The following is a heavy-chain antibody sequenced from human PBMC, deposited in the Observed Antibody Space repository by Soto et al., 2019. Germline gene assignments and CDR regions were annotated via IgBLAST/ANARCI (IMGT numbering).Heavy chain of an antibody. D-gene: IGHD6-19*01. J-gene: IGHJ4*02. V-gene: IGHV3-30-3*01. Sequence: GGSLRLSCAASGFTFSSYAMHWVRQAPGKGLEWVAVISYDGSNKYYADSVKGRFTISRDNSKNTLYLQMNSLRAEDTAVYYCARVYTQIAVAGKPKLYYFDYWGQGTLVTVSS. CDR3: ARVYTQIAVAGKPKLYYFDY. CDR1: GFTFSSYA. CDR2: ISYDGSNK.